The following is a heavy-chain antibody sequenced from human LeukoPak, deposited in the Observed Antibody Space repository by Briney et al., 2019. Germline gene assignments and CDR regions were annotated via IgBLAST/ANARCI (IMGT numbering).Heavy chain of an antibody. V-gene: IGHV1-18*01. D-gene: IGHD3-10*01. CDR3: ARGQYVLLWFGDDMGAFDI. CDR1: GYTFTSYG. J-gene: IGHJ3*02. Sequence: ASVKVSCKASGYTFTSYGISRVRQAPGQGLEWKGCSSAYNGNTNYAQKLQGRVTMTKDTSTSTAYMELRSLRSDDTAVYYCARGQYVLLWFGDDMGAFDIWGQGTMVTVSS. CDR2: SSAYNGNT.